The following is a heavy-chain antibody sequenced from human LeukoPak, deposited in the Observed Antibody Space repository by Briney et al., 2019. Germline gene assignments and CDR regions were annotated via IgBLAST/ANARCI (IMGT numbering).Heavy chain of an antibody. V-gene: IGHV1-46*01. J-gene: IGHJ4*02. CDR2: INPSGGST. D-gene: IGHD5-18*01. CDR1: GYTFTIYY. CDR3: ARDAEGYSYEGAIDY. Sequence: ASVKVSCKASGYTFTIYYMHWVRQAPGQGLEWMGIINPSGGSTSYAQKFQGRVTMTRDTSTSTVYMELSSLRSEDTAVYYCARDAEGYSYEGAIDYWGQGTLVTVSS.